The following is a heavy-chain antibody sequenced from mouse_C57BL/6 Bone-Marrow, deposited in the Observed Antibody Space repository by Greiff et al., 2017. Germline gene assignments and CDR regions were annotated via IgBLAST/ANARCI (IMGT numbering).Heavy chain of an antibody. CDR3: ALTPYWYFDV. CDR1: AFNIKNTH. CDR2: IDSAIGNT. J-gene: IGHJ1*03. Sequence: EVPPQPFVAELVRSGASVTLFCTAFAFNIKNTHMHWVKQRPVPGLEWIGRIDSAIGNTKYAPKFQGKATVTADTASNTTYLQRSSLTSEDTDIYYCALTPYWYFDVWGTGTTVNVSS. V-gene: IGHV14-3*01. D-gene: IGHD1-1*01.